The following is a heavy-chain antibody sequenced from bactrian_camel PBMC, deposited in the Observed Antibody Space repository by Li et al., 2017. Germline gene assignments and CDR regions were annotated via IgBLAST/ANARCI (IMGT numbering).Heavy chain of an antibody. CDR3: AGRQLWPGGVCRLRRADFGY. Sequence: HVQLVESGGGSVQAGGSLRLSCSASGTNTKTKYCMAWFRQAPGKEREGLGTIDSDGGTSSVDSVKDQFTISKANGQDTLYLQMNNLKPEDSARYYCAGRQLWPGGVCRLRRADFGYWGQGTQVTVS. D-gene: IGHD2*01. J-gene: IGHJ6*01. CDR1: GTNTKTKY. V-gene: IGHV3S53*01. CDR2: IDSDGGT.